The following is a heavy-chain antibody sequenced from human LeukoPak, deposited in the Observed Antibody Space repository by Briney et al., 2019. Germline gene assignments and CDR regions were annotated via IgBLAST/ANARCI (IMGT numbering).Heavy chain of an antibody. J-gene: IGHJ4*02. Sequence: SETLSLTCTVSGGSISSYHWGWIRQPPGKGLEWIGDLLQNGRTDYDPSLKSRVSISVDTSENQFSLKLSSVTAADTAVYYCARARESGVFDYWGQGTTVTVSS. CDR2: LLQNGRT. D-gene: IGHD3-10*01. CDR3: ARARESGVFDY. V-gene: IGHV4-59*12. CDR1: GGSISSYH.